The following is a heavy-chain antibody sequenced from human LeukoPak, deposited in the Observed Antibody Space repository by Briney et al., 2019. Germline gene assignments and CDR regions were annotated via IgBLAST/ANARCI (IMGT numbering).Heavy chain of an antibody. CDR3: ARGRLAAAPYFDY. CDR2: IYYSGST. CDR1: GYSISSGYY. V-gene: IGHV4-61*01. J-gene: IGHJ4*02. D-gene: IGHD6-13*01. Sequence: SETLSLTCTVSGYSISSGYYWSWIRQPPGKGLEWIGYIYYSGSTDYNPSLKSRVTISIDTSKNQFSLKLTSVTPADTAVYYCARGRLAAAPYFDYWGQGTLVTVSS.